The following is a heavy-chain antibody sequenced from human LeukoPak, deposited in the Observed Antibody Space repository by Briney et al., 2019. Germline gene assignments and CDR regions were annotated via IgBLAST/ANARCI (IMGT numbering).Heavy chain of an antibody. CDR1: GYSENFYG. CDR2: ISAQHGQT. V-gene: IGHV1-18*01. J-gene: IGHJ4*02. CDR3: ARNWGAGHPINFDY. D-gene: IGHD3-16*01. Sequence: GGPVKVSCKTSGYSENFYGITWVRQVAGQGLEWMGWISAQHGQTEYAPNSQDRVTMTTDTYTNTAYMELRSLRSDDTAVYYCARNWGAGHPINFDYWGQGTLVTVSS.